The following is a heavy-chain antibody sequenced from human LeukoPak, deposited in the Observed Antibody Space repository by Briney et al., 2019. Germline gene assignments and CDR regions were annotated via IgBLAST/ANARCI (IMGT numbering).Heavy chain of an antibody. D-gene: IGHD2-15*01. CDR3: ARVGGSNYYYYGMDV. V-gene: IGHV4-59*01. CDR2: IYYGENT. CDR1: GGSISSYY. Sequence: SDTLSLTCTVSGGSISSYYWSWIRQPPGKGLEWIGYIYYGENTNYNPSLKSRVTMSVDTSMNQFSLKLSSVTAADTAVYYCARVGGSNYYYYGMDVWGQGTTVTVSS. J-gene: IGHJ6*02.